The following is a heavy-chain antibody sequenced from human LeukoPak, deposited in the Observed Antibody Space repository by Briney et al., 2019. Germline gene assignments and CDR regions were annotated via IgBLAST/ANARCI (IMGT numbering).Heavy chain of an antibody. CDR3: ARGQVVLWFGEFPNWFDP. CDR1: GVTFSSYS. D-gene: IGHD3-10*01. V-gene: IGHV3-48*04. CDR2: ISSSSSTI. Sequence: GGSLRLSCAASGVTFSSYSMNWVREAPGKGLEWVSYISSSSSTIYYADSVKGRFTISRDNAKNSLYLQMNSLRAEDTAVYYCARGQVVLWFGEFPNWFDPWGQGTLVTVSS. J-gene: IGHJ5*02.